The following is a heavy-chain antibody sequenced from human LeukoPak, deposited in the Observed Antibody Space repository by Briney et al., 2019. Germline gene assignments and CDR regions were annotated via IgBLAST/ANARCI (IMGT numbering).Heavy chain of an antibody. V-gene: IGHV1-18*01. D-gene: IGHD3-10*01. Sequence: GASVKVSCKASGYTFTSYGISWVRQAPGQGLEWMGWISAYNGNTNYAQKLQGRVTMTTDTSTSTAYMELRSLRSDDTAVYYCARDISPITMVRGVIIPSDVWGNGTTVTVSS. J-gene: IGHJ6*04. CDR2: ISAYNGNT. CDR3: ARDISPITMVRGVIIPSDV. CDR1: GYTFTSYG.